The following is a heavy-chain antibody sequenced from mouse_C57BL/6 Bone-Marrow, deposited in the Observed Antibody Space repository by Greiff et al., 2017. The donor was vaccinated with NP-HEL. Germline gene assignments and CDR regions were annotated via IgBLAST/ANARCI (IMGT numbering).Heavy chain of an antibody. CDR2: INPSSGYP. V-gene: IGHV1-4*01. Sequence: VQLQQSGAELARPGASVKMSCKASGYTFTSYTMHWVKQRPGQGLEWIGYINPSSGYPKYTQKFKDKATLTADKSSSTAYMQQIIRTSDDSAGYYCARMGFAYWGQGTRVTVSA. J-gene: IGHJ3*01. CDR3: ARMGFAY. CDR1: GYTFTSYT.